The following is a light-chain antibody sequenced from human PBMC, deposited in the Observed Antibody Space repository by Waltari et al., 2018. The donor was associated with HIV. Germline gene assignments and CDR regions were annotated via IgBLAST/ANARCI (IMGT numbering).Light chain of an antibody. J-gene: IGLJ1*01. CDR1: SSDVGGSNH. CDR2: DVS. Sequence: QSALTQPASVSGSPGQSITLSCTGPSSDVGGSNHVSWYQQHPGKAPKLMIYDVSKRPSGVSNRFSGSKSGNTASLTISGLQAEDEADYYCCSYAGSSTFVFGTGTKVTVL. V-gene: IGLV2-23*02. CDR3: CSYAGSSTFV.